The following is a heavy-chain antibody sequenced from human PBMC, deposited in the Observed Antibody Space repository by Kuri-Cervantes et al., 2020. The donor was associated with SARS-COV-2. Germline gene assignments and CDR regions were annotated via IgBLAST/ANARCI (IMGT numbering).Heavy chain of an antibody. Sequence: GESLKISCTVSDVTFITFAMTWVRQAPGKGLGWVSSVSARGGSTYYADSVKGRFTISRDNAKNSLYLQMNSLRAEDTAVYYCARVPSSSGFFDYWGQGTLVTVSS. CDR3: ARVPSSSGFFDY. CDR2: VSARGGST. J-gene: IGHJ4*02. CDR1: DVTFITFA. D-gene: IGHD6-6*01. V-gene: IGHV3-23*01.